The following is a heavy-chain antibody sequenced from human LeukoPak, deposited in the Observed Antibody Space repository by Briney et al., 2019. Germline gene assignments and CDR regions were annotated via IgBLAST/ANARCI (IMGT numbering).Heavy chain of an antibody. CDR1: GGSFSGYY. V-gene: IGHV4-34*01. Sequence: SETLSLTCAVYGGSFSGYYWSWIRQPPGKGLEWIGEINHSGSTNYNPSLKSRVTISVDTSKNQFSLKLSSVTAADTAVYYCARGFGNLFSFDPWGQGTLVTVSP. D-gene: IGHD1-14*01. CDR3: ARGFGNLFSFDP. CDR2: INHSGST. J-gene: IGHJ5*02.